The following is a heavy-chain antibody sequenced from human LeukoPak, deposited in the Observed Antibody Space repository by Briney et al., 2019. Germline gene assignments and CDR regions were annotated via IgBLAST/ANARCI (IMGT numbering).Heavy chain of an antibody. J-gene: IGHJ4*02. CDR2: INHSGST. Sequence: SETLSHTCTVSGYSISSGYYWAWMRQPPGKGLEWIGSINHSGSTYYNPSLKSRVTVSVDTSKNQVSLRLSSVTAADTAVYYCARVCSSGRCLDYWGQGTLVTVSS. D-gene: IGHD2-15*01. V-gene: IGHV4-38-2*02. CDR3: ARVCSSGRCLDY. CDR1: GYSISSGYY.